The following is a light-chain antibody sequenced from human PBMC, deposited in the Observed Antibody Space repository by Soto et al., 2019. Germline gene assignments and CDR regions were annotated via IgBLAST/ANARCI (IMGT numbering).Light chain of an antibody. CDR2: EVT. CDR1: SSDVGAYNY. Sequence: QAVLTQPASVSGSPGQSITISCTGTSSDVGAYNYVSWYQHHPGKAPKLMIYEVTNRPSGVSNRFSGSKSGNTASLTISGLQAEDEAHYYCSSYTTNSPPVVFGGGTKLTVL. V-gene: IGLV2-14*01. J-gene: IGLJ2*01. CDR3: SSYTTNSPPVV.